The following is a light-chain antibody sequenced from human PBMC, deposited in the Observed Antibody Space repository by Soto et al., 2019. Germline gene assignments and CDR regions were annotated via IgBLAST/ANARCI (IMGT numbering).Light chain of an antibody. CDR3: RYSGGRYNEV. J-gene: IGLJ1*01. V-gene: IGLV2-8*01. CDR1: STDVGGYNY. CDR2: EVS. Sequence: QSALTQPPSAAGSPGQSVTISCTGTSTDVGGYNYVSWYQQYPGKAPKLMIYEVSKRPSGVPDRFSGSKSGNTASLTVSRLPAEDADDYCSRYSGGRYNEVFGTGTKLTVL.